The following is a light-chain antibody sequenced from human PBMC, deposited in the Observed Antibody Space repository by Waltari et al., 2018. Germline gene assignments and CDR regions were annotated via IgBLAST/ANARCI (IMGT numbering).Light chain of an antibody. Sequence: DIQMTQSPSTLSASVGDRVTITCRASQYISDWLAWYQQKPGKPPKLLIYAASILESGVPSRFSGSGSGTQFTLTISSLQPEDYATYYCQQSYSTLMYTFGQGTKLEIK. CDR1: QYISDW. CDR3: QQSYSTLMYT. J-gene: IGKJ2*01. CDR2: AAS. V-gene: IGKV1-5*03.